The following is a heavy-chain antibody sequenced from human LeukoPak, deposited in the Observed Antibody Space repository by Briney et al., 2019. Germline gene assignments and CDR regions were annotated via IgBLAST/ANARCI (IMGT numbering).Heavy chain of an antibody. J-gene: IGHJ4*02. V-gene: IGHV3-9*01. CDR1: GFTFDDYA. Sequence: PGRSLRLSCAASGFTFDDYAMHWVRQAPGKGLEWVSGISWNSGSIGYADSVKGRFTISRDNAKNSLYLQMNNLRAEDTALYYCAKDRHWGQGTLVTVSS. CDR3: AKDRH. CDR2: ISWNSGSI.